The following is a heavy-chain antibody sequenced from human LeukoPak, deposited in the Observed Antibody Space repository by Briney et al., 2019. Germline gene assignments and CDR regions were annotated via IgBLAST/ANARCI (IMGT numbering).Heavy chain of an antibody. D-gene: IGHD3-10*01. J-gene: IGHJ4*02. Sequence: GGSLRLSCAASGFTFSSYGMHWVRQAPGKGLEWVAFIRYDGSNKYYADSVKGRFSISRDNAMNSLYLQMNSLRAEDTALYYCARDQSYYYGSGSYGVDYWGQGTLVTVSS. V-gene: IGHV3-30*02. CDR2: IRYDGSNK. CDR1: GFTFSSYG. CDR3: ARDQSYYYGSGSYGVDY.